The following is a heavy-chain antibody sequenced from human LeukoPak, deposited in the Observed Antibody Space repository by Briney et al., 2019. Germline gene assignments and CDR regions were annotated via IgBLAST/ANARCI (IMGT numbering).Heavy chain of an antibody. CDR1: GFIFSDYW. D-gene: IGHD4-11*01. J-gene: IGHJ4*02. Sequence: QTGGFLRLSCAASGFIFSDYWMSWVRQAPGKGLEWVATLWPAGGTVHYMDSVQGRFTISRDNAENSLYLQMNSLRVEDTAVYYCARLLGSVTTYDYWGQGTLVTVSS. CDR3: ARLLGSVTTYDY. V-gene: IGHV3-7*01. CDR2: LWPAGGTV.